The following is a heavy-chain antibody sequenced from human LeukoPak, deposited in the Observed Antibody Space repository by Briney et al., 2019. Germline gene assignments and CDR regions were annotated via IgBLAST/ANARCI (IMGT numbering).Heavy chain of an antibody. Sequence: PGGSLRLSCAASGFTFSSYWMHWVRQAPGKGLVWVSRINSDGSSTSYADSVKGRFTISRDNSKNTLYLQMNSLRAEDTAVYYCAKALKMATIADYWGQGTLVTVSS. CDR2: INSDGSST. V-gene: IGHV3-74*01. D-gene: IGHD5-24*01. CDR3: AKALKMATIADY. J-gene: IGHJ4*02. CDR1: GFTFSSYW.